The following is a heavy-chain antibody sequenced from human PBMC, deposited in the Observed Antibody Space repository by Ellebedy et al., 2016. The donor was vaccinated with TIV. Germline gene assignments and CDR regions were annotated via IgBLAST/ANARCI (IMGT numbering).Heavy chain of an antibody. J-gene: IGHJ6*02. CDR1: GFTFNNYA. Sequence: GESLKISCAASGFTFNNYAMSWVRQAPGKGLEWVSAISGSGGSTYYADSVKGRFTISRDNSKNTLYLQMNSLRAEDTAVYYCARGDLPAAYYYYGMDVWGQGTTVTVSS. CDR2: ISGSGGST. V-gene: IGHV3-23*01. CDR3: ARGDLPAAYYYYGMDV. D-gene: IGHD2-2*01.